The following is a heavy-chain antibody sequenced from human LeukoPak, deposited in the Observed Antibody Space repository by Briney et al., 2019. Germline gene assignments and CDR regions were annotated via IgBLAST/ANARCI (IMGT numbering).Heavy chain of an antibody. CDR3: ARASELPNWFDP. J-gene: IGHJ5*02. D-gene: IGHD3-10*01. V-gene: IGHV4-39*07. Sequence: PSETLSLTCTVSGGSISSSSYYWGWIRQPPGKGLEWIGSIYYSGSTYYNPSLKSRVTISVDRSKNQFSLKLSSVTAADTAVYYCARASELPNWFDPWGQGTLVTVSS. CDR1: GGSISSSSYY. CDR2: IYYSGST.